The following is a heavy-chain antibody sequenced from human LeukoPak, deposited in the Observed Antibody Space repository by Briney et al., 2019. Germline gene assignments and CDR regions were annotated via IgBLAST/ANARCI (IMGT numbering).Heavy chain of an antibody. CDR2: IYYSGST. Sequence: KPSETLSLTCTVSGVSVSSGSYYWSWIRQPPGKGLEWIGYIYYSGSTNYNPSLKSRVTISVDPSKHQFSLKLSSVTAADTAVFYCARVASGYDVFDIWGQGTMVTVSS. CDR1: GVSVSSGSYY. V-gene: IGHV4-61*01. CDR3: ARVASGYDVFDI. J-gene: IGHJ3*02. D-gene: IGHD3-3*01.